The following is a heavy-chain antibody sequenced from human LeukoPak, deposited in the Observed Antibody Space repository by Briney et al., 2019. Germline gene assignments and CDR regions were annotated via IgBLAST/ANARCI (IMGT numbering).Heavy chain of an antibody. CDR1: GFTFSSYW. D-gene: IGHD3-9*01. V-gene: IGHV3-74*01. CDR3: ARDHPTRGRYFDWLFPPLDY. J-gene: IGHJ4*02. CDR2: INSDGSST. Sequence: PGGSLRLSCAASGFTFSSYWMHWVRQAPGKGLVWVSRINSDGSSTSYADSVKGRFTISRDNAKNTLYLQMNSLRAEDTAVYYCARDHPTRGRYFDWLFPPLDYWGQGTLVTVSS.